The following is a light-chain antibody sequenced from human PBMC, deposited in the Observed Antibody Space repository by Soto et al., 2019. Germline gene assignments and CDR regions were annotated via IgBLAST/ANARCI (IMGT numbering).Light chain of an antibody. Sequence: QSVLTQSPSVSAAPGQKVTISCSGSSSHIGNNYVSWYQQLPGTAPKLLIYDNNKRPSGIPDRFSGSKSGTSATLGITGLQTGDEADYYCGTWDSSLSAGVFGTGTKVTVL. CDR1: SSHIGNNY. V-gene: IGLV1-51*01. CDR2: DNN. J-gene: IGLJ1*01. CDR3: GTWDSSLSAGV.